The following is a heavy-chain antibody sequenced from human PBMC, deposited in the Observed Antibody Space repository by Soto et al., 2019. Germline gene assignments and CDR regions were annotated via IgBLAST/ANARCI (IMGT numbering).Heavy chain of an antibody. Sequence: GASVKVSCKASGGTFSSYAISCVRQAPGQGLEWMGGIIPIFGTANYAQKFQGRVTITADESTSTAYMELSSLRSEDTAVYYCARGSYSGWQRFDYWGQGTLVTVSS. CDR2: IIPIFGTA. J-gene: IGHJ4*02. CDR3: ARGSYSGWQRFDY. V-gene: IGHV1-69*13. CDR1: GGTFSSYA. D-gene: IGHD6-19*01.